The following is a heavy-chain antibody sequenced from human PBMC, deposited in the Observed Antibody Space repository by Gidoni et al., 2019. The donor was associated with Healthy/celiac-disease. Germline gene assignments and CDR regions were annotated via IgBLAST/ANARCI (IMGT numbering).Heavy chain of an antibody. V-gene: IGHV3-23*01. CDR2: ISGSGGST. D-gene: IGHD3-10*01. Sequence: EVQLLVTGGGLVQPGGSLSLSCAAPGLTLSSYAMSWVRQAPGKGLEWVSAISGSGGSTYYADSVKGRFTISRDNSKNTLYLQMNSLRAEDTAVYYCAKVTDQRGGYYYYGMDVWGQGTTVTVSS. CDR3: AKVTDQRGGYYYYGMDV. J-gene: IGHJ6*02. CDR1: GLTLSSYA.